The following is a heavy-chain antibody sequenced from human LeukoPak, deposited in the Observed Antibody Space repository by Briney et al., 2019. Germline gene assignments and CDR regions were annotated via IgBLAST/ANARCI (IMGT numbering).Heavy chain of an antibody. V-gene: IGHV1-2*02. D-gene: IGHD6-19*01. CDR2: INPNSGGT. CDR3: ARAASEWLVQGY. J-gene: IGHJ4*02. Sequence: ASVKVSCKASGYTFTGYYMHWVRQAPGQGLEWMGWINPNSGGTNYAQKFQGRVTMTRDTSTSTVYMELSSLRSEDTAVYYCARAASEWLVQGYWGQGTLVTVSS. CDR1: GYTFTGYY.